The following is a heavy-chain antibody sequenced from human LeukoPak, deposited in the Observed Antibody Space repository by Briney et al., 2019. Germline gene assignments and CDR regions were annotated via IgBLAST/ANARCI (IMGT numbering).Heavy chain of an antibody. CDR1: GFTFNSYG. V-gene: IGHV3-30*02. CDR2: IRFDGSYK. CDR3: ARLRGLYSGTYRYQTAFEY. Sequence: GGSLRLSCAASGFTFNSYGMHWVRQAPGKGLEWVAFIRFDGSYKYYADSVKGRFTISRDNAKNSLYLQMNSLRVEDTSVYYCARLRGLYSGTYRYQTAFEYWGQGSLLTVSS. J-gene: IGHJ4*02. D-gene: IGHD1-26*01.